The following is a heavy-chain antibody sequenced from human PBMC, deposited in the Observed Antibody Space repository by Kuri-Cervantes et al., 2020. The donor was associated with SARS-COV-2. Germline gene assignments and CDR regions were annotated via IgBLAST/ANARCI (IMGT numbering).Heavy chain of an antibody. Sequence: SVKVSCKASGGTFSSYTISWVRQAPGQGLEWMGGIIPILGIANYAQKFQGRVTITADKSTSTAYMELSSLRSEDTAVYYCARELLAAAGSHAFDIWGQGTIVTVSS. CDR2: IIPILGIA. V-gene: IGHV1-69*10. J-gene: IGHJ3*02. CDR3: ARELLAAAGSHAFDI. CDR1: GGTFSSYT. D-gene: IGHD6-13*01.